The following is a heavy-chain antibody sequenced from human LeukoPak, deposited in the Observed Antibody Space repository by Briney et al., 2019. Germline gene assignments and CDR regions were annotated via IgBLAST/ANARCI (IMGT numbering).Heavy chain of an antibody. Sequence: GGSLRLSCAASGFTFSSYWMHWVGPAPGKGLVWVSRINTDGSSTSYADSVKGRFTISRDNATNTLYLQMNSLRAEDTAVYYCARGEQYNAFDIWGQGTMVTVSS. D-gene: IGHD1/OR15-1a*01. CDR3: ARGEQYNAFDI. V-gene: IGHV3-74*01. J-gene: IGHJ3*02. CDR2: INTDGSST. CDR1: GFTFSSYW.